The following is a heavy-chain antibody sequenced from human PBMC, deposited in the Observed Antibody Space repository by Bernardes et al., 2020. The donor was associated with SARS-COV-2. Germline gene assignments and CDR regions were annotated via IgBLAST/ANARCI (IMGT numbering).Heavy chain of an antibody. CDR3: AKDIVATIDAFDI. D-gene: IGHD2-21*01. J-gene: IGHJ3*02. CDR2: ISWNGATI. Sequence: GGSLRLSCVASGFTFDDYAMHWVRQAPGKGLEWVSSISWNGATIDYADSVKGRFIVSRDNAKNSLYLQLNSLRTEDTALYFCAKDIVATIDAFDIWGQGTMVTVSS. CDR1: GFTFDDYA. V-gene: IGHV3-9*01.